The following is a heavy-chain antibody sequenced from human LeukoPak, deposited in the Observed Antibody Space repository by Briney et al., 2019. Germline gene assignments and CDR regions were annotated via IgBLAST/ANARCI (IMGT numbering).Heavy chain of an antibody. CDR3: AYLRPNDYYYYYMDV. D-gene: IGHD3-9*01. J-gene: IGHJ6*03. Sequence: AGGSLRLSCAVSGLTFSNYAMTWVRQAPGKGLEWVAVISYDGSNKYYADSVKGRFTISRDNSKNTLYLQMNSLKNEDTGIYYCAYLRPNDYYYYYMDVWGKGTTVTVAS. CDR1: GLTFSNYA. V-gene: IGHV3-30*04. CDR2: ISYDGSNK.